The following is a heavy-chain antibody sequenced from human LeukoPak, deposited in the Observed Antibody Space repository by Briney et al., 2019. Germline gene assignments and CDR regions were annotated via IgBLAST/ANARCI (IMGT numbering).Heavy chain of an antibody. Sequence: GGPLRLSSAASGFPLRSYAMTWVRQAPRKGLDWVSNINTGGDRTYYADSVKGRFTISRDNSKNTLYLQMNSLRAEDTAVYYCAKDHGNCGGDCNDYWGQGTLVTVSS. J-gene: IGHJ4*02. CDR2: INTGGDRT. D-gene: IGHD2-21*02. CDR3: AKDHGNCGGDCNDY. CDR1: GFPLRSYA. V-gene: IGHV3-23*01.